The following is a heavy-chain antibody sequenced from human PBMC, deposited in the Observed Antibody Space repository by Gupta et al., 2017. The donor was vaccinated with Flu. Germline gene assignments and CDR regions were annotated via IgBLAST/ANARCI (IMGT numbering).Heavy chain of an antibody. J-gene: IGHJ4*01. CDR2: ITPGGST. CDR3: ARGNKVAYQMLFDV. V-gene: IGHV4-34*02. D-gene: IGHD2-2*01. Sequence: QVQVQQWGTGLLKPSETLSLTCAIPGGSLSAFYWPFIRQPPGRGLEWIGEITPGGSTFSNSSLESRVTVSVDSSKKQVSLTLTSVTAADTAVYYCARGNKVAYQMLFDVWGQGTLFTVSA. CDR1: GGSLSAFY.